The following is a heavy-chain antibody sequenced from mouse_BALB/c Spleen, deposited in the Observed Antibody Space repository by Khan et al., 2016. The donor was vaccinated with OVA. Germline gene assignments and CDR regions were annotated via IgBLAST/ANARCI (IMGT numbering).Heavy chain of an antibody. J-gene: IGHJ4*01. CDR3: ARIPTCITTARDY. CDR1: GFTFSSNT. CDR2: ITNGGGNT. V-gene: IGHV5-12-2*01. Sequence: EVMLVESGGDLVQPGGSLKLSCAASGFTFSSNTMSWVRQTPEKRLEWVAYITNGGGNTYYPDTVKGRFTISRDNAKNTLYLQMSSLKSEDTAMYYCARIPTCITTARDYWGQGTSVTVSS. D-gene: IGHD1-2*01.